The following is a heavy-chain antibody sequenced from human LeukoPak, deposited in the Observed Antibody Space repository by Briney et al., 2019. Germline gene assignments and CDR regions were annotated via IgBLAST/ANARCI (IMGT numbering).Heavy chain of an antibody. CDR1: GGSISSYY. V-gene: IGHV4-59*08. CDR3: ARIGYCSSTSCYGNWFDP. J-gene: IGHJ5*02. Sequence: MTSETLSLTCTVSGGSISSYYWSWIRQPPGKGLEWIGYIYYSGSTNYNPSLKSRVTISVDTSKNQFSLKLSSVTAADTAVYYCARIGYCSSTSCYGNWFDPWGQGTLVTVSS. CDR2: IYYSGST. D-gene: IGHD2-2*01.